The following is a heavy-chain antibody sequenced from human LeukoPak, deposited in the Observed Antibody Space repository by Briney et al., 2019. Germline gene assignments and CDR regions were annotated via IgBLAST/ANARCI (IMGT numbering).Heavy chain of an antibody. D-gene: IGHD3-22*01. CDR1: GFTFSNYA. V-gene: IGHV3-30*02. Sequence: GGSLRLSCAASGFTFSNYAMSWVRQAPGKGLEWVAVIWYDGSNKYYADSVKGRFTISRDNSKNTLYLQMNSLRAEDTAVYYCAKSLRDYYDSSGYWDYWGQGTLVTVSS. CDR3: AKSLRDYYDSSGYWDY. J-gene: IGHJ4*02. CDR2: IWYDGSNK.